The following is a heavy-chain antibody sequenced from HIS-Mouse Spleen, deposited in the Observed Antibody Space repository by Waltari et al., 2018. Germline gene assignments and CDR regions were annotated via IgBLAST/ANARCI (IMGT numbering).Heavy chain of an antibody. Sequence: QLQLQESGPGLVKPSETLSLTCTVSGGSISSSSYYWGWIRQPPGRGLEWIGSIYYIGRTYYNPSLKSRVTISVDTSKNQFSLKLSSVTAADTAVYYCARQGGYCSSTSCNDYWGQGTLVTVSS. D-gene: IGHD2-2*01. CDR2: IYYIGRT. J-gene: IGHJ4*02. V-gene: IGHV4-39*01. CDR3: ARQGGYCSSTSCNDY. CDR1: GGSISSSSYY.